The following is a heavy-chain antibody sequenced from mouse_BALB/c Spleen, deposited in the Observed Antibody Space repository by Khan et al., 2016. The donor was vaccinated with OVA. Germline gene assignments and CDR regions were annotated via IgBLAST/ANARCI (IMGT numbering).Heavy chain of an antibody. J-gene: IGHJ4*01. Sequence: EVELVESGGGLVQPGGSLRLSCATSGFTFTDYYMSWVRQPPGKALEWLGFIRNKANGYTTEYSASVKGRFTISRDNSQNILYLQMNTLRAEDSATYYCARDNPYAMDYWGQGTSVTVSS. CDR3: ARDNPYAMDY. CDR1: GFTFTDYY. V-gene: IGHV7-3*02. CDR2: IRNKANGYTT.